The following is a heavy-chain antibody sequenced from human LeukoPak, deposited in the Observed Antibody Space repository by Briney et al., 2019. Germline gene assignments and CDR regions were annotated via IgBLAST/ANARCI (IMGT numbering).Heavy chain of an antibody. J-gene: IGHJ4*02. D-gene: IGHD6-13*01. CDR2: ISSSSSYI. CDR3: ARGEKGMAAADGDY. V-gene: IGHV3-21*01. Sequence: GGSLRLSCAASGFTFSSYSMNWVRQAPGKGLEWVSSISSSSSYIYYADSVKGRFTISRDNAKNSLYLQMNSLRAEDTAVYYCARGEKGMAAADGDYWGQGTLVTVST. CDR1: GFTFSSYS.